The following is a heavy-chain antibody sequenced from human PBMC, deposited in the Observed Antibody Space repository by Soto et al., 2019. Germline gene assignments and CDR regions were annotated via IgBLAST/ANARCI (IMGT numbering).Heavy chain of an antibody. CDR1: GFTFTSHS. CDR2: ISSSSSYI. Sequence: VQLVESGGGLVKPGGSLRLSCAVSGFTFTSHSMNWVRQAPGKGLEWVSSISSSSSYIYYADSVKGRFTISRDNAKNSLYLQMNSLRAEDTAVYYCARSVTGGYSGWFDPWGQGTLVTVSS. J-gene: IGHJ5*02. V-gene: IGHV3-21*01. D-gene: IGHD7-27*01. CDR3: ARSVTGGYSGWFDP.